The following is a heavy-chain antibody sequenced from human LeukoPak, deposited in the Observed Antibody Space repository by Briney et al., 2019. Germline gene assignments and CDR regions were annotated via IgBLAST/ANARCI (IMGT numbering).Heavy chain of an antibody. V-gene: IGHV5-51*01. CDR1: GYSFTSYW. Sequence: GESLKISCKGSGYSFTSYWIGWVRQMPGKGLEGMGIIYPGDSDTRYSPSFQGQVTISADKSISTAYLQWSSLKASDTAVYYCARNYGSGSYYERFDYWGQGTLVTVSS. D-gene: IGHD3-10*01. CDR3: ARNYGSGSYYERFDY. CDR2: IYPGDSDT. J-gene: IGHJ4*02.